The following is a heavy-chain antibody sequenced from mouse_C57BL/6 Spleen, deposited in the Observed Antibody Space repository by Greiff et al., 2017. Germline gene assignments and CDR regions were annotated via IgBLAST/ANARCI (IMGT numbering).Heavy chain of an antibody. CDR1: GFTFSDAW. CDR2: IRNKANNHAT. V-gene: IGHV6-6*01. J-gene: IGHJ4*01. CDR3: TRGSSYPYAMDY. D-gene: IGHD1-1*01. Sequence: EVQLQESGGGLVQPGGSMKLSCAASGFTFSDAWMDWVRQSPEKGLEWVAEIRNKANNHATYYAESVKGRFTISRDDSKSSVYLQMNSLRAEDTGIYYCTRGSSYPYAMDYWGQGTSVTVSS.